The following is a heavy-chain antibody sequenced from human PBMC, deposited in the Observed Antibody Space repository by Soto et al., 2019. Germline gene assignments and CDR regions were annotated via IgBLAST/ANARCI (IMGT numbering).Heavy chain of an antibody. D-gene: IGHD5-12*01. V-gene: IGHV4-59*01. CDR2: IYYSGST. Sequence: SETLSLTCTVSGGSISSYYWSWIRQPPGKGLEWIGYIYYSGSTNYNPSLKSRVTISVDTSKNQFSLKLSSVTAADTAVYYCARDTGDGYNFAFDIWGQGTMVTVSS. CDR1: GGSISSYY. J-gene: IGHJ3*02. CDR3: ARDTGDGYNFAFDI.